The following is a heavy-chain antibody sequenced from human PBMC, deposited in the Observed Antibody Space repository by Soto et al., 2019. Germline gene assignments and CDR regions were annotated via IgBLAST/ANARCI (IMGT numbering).Heavy chain of an antibody. Sequence: EVHLVESGGGLVKPGGSLRLSCAVSGFTFSSCTMNWVRQAPGKGLEWVSSISPSSGHIYYADSVKGRFTISRDNAKNSLFPQMNSLRGEETAVYYCSGCSGGACHKNYGMDVWGQGPTVTVSS. CDR2: ISPSSGHI. CDR1: GFTFSSCT. CDR3: SGCSGGACHKNYGMDV. J-gene: IGHJ6*02. D-gene: IGHD2-15*01. V-gene: IGHV3-21*06.